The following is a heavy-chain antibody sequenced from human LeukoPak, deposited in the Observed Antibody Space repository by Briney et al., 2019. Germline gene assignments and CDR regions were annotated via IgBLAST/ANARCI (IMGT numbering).Heavy chain of an antibody. CDR2: ISYDGSNK. CDR3: AKDLRSSRPKGFDY. Sequence: GGSLRLSCAASGFTFSSYAMHWVRQAPGKGLEWVAVISYDGSNKYYADSVKGRFTISRDNSKNTLYLQMNSLRAEDTAVYYCAKDLRSSRPKGFDYWGQGTLVTVSS. D-gene: IGHD6-6*01. V-gene: IGHV3-30-3*01. J-gene: IGHJ4*02. CDR1: GFTFSSYA.